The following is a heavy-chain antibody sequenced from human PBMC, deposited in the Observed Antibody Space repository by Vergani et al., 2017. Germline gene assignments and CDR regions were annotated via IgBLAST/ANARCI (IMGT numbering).Heavy chain of an antibody. J-gene: IGHJ4*02. CDR3: AKMGSVVVTKVAYYFDY. Sequence: QVQLVESGGGVVQPGRSLRLSCAASGFTFSSYGMHWVRQAPGKGLEWVAVISYDGSNKYYADSVKGRFTISRDNSKNTLFLQMNSLRAEDTAIYYCAKMGSVVVTKVAYYFDYWGQGTPVTVSS. CDR1: GFTFSSYG. D-gene: IGHD2-21*02. CDR2: ISYDGSNK. V-gene: IGHV3-30*18.